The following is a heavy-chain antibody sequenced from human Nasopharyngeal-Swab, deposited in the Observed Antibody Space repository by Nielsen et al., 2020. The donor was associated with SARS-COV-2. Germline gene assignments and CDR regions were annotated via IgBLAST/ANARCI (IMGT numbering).Heavy chain of an antibody. J-gene: IGHJ6*03. V-gene: IGHV4-38-2*01. CDR1: GYSLSSGYY. Sequence: SETLSLTCAVSGYSLSSGYYWGWIRQSPGKGLEWIGAMFHRGSTYLNPSLKSRVTISIDMSKNQFSLELSSVTAADTAVYYCARIAVASADYYYYMDVWGKGTTVTVSS. D-gene: IGHD6-19*01. CDR2: MFHRGST. CDR3: ARIAVASADYYYYMDV.